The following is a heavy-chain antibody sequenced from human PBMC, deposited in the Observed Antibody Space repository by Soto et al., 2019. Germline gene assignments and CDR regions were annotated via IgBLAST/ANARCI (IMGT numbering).Heavy chain of an antibody. Sequence: QVQLVQSGAEVKKPGSSVKVSCKASGGTFSSYAISWVRQAPGQGLEWMGGFIPIFGTANYAQKFQGRVTITADESPSTVYMELSSLRSENTAVYYCARGLDYYDSSGYYGPSVYFDYWGQGTMITVSS. J-gene: IGHJ4*02. CDR1: GGTFSSYA. CDR2: FIPIFGTA. CDR3: ARGLDYYDSSGYYGPSVYFDY. D-gene: IGHD3-22*01. V-gene: IGHV1-69*01.